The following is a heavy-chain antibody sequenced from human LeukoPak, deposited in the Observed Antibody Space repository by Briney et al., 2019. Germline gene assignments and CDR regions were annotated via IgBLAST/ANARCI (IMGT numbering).Heavy chain of an antibody. CDR3: ARDHTRDGYNGFDP. D-gene: IGHD5-24*01. CDR2: IYYSAST. CDR1: GGSISSYY. Sequence: SETLSLTCTVSGGSISSYYWNWIRQPPGKGLDWIGYIYYSASTNYSPSLKSRVTMSVDTSKNQFSLKLSSVSAADTALYYYARDHTRDGYNGFDPWGQGTLVTVSS. J-gene: IGHJ5*02. V-gene: IGHV4-59*01.